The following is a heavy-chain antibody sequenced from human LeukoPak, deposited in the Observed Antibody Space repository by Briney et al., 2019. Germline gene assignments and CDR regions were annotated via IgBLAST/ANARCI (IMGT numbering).Heavy chain of an antibody. D-gene: IGHD2-2*01. J-gene: IGHJ4*02. CDR2: ISYDGSNK. CDR1: GFTFSSYA. V-gene: IGHV3-30-3*01. Sequence: PGGSLRLSCAASGFTFSSYAMHWVRQAPGKGLEWVAVISYDGSNKYYADSVKGRFTISRDNSKNTLYLQMNSLRAEDTAVYYCARDLRSRSYWGQGTLVTVSS. CDR3: ARDLRSRSY.